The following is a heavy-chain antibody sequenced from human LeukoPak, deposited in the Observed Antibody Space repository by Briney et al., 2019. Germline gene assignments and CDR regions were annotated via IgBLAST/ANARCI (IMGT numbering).Heavy chain of an antibody. Sequence: SETLSLTCAVYGGSFSGYYWSWIRQPPGKGLEWIGETNHSGSTNYNPPLKSRVTISVDTSKNQFSLKLSSVTAADTAVYYCASLYKRITMVRGVVPHDYWGQGTLVTVSS. V-gene: IGHV4-34*01. CDR1: GGSFSGYY. CDR2: TNHSGST. CDR3: ASLYKRITMVRGVVPHDY. J-gene: IGHJ4*02. D-gene: IGHD3-10*01.